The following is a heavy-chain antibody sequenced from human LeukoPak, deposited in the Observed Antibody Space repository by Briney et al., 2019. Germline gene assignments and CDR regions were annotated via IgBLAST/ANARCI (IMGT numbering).Heavy chain of an antibody. V-gene: IGHV4-59*01. Sequence: SEALSLTCTVSGGSISSYYWSWIRQPPGKGLEWIGYIYYSGSTNYNPSLKSRVTISVDTSKNQFSLKLSSVTAADTAVYYCAGAVGYYDSSGPLDYWGQGTLVTVSS. J-gene: IGHJ4*02. CDR3: AGAVGYYDSSGPLDY. CDR1: GGSISSYY. D-gene: IGHD3-22*01. CDR2: IYYSGST.